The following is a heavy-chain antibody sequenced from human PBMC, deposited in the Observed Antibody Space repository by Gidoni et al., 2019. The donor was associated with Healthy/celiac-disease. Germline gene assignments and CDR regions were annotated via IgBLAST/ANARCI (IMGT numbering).Heavy chain of an antibody. V-gene: IGHV3-33*01. Sequence: QVQLVESGGGVVQPGRSLRLSCAASAFTFSSYGMHWVRQAPGKGLEWVAVIWYDGSNKYYADSVKGRFTISRDNSKNTLYLQMNSLRAEDTAVYYCAREAYGDYGNWFDPWGQGTLVTVSS. J-gene: IGHJ5*02. CDR3: AREAYGDYGNWFDP. CDR1: AFTFSSYG. D-gene: IGHD4-17*01. CDR2: IWYDGSNK.